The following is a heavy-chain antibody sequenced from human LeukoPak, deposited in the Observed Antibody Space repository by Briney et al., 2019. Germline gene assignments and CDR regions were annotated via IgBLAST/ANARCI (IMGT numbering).Heavy chain of an antibody. D-gene: IGHD2-2*01. J-gene: IGHJ4*02. V-gene: IGHV3-48*04. Sequence: GGSLRLSCEASGFSLSSHTMNWVRQAPGKGLEWVSFISRSGTLIDYADSVKGRFTISRDNAKNSLYLQMNSLRAEDTAVYYCTRGEGTYQLLLDSWGQGTLVTVSS. CDR2: ISRSGTLI. CDR1: GFSLSSHT. CDR3: TRGEGTYQLLLDS.